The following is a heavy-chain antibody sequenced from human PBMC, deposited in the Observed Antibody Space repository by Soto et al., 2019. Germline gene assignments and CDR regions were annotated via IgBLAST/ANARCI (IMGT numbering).Heavy chain of an antibody. CDR3: ARLRGYDSSGYFPYYFDY. CDR2: IYPGDSDT. CDR1: GYSFTSYW. V-gene: IGHV5-51*01. Sequence: GESLKISCKGSGYSFTSYWIGWVRQMPGKGLEWMGIIYPGDSDTRYSPSFQGQVTISADKSISTAHLQWSSLKASDTAMYYCARLRGYDSSGYFPYYFDYWGQGTLVTVSS. J-gene: IGHJ4*02. D-gene: IGHD3-22*01.